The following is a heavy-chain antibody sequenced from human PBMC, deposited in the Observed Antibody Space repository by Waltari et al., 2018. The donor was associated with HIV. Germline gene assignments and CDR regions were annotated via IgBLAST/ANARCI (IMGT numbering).Heavy chain of an antibody. D-gene: IGHD1-26*01. V-gene: IGHV3-48*01. Sequence: EVQLEESGGGLVQPGGSLRLSCAASGFTFSRYILNWARQTPGKGLEWISFISSDSKIIYYADSVKGRFTVSRDNAKDSLSLQLNSLRAEDSGIYYCSRGGSKYFYVGGGDEWGQGTSVSVSS. CDR1: GFTFSRYI. J-gene: IGHJ4*02. CDR3: SRGGSKYFYVGGGDE. CDR2: ISSDSKII.